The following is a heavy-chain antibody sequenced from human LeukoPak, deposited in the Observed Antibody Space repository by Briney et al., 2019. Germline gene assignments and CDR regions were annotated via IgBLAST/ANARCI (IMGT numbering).Heavy chain of an antibody. D-gene: IGHD1-7*01. V-gene: IGHV3-23*01. CDR1: GFTFSNSV. J-gene: IGHJ2*01. Sequence: GGSLRLSCVASGFTFSNSVMNWLRQAPGKGLEWVSSLSSAGSTYYADSAKGRFTISNDHSTNTLFLSMTNLGAEDTATYYCARARRTYWFFDLWGRGTLVTVSS. CDR3: ARARRTYWFFDL. CDR2: LSSAGST.